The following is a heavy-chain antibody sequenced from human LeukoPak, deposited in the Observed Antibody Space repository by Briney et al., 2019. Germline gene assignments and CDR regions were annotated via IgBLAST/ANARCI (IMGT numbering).Heavy chain of an antibody. CDR1: GYTFTGYY. V-gene: IGHV1-2*02. D-gene: IGHD2-2*02. CDR2: INPNSGGT. J-gene: IGHJ4*02. CDR3: ATLGYCSITSCYTVDY. Sequence: GASVKVSCKASGYTFTGYYMHWVRQAPGQGLEWMGWINPNSGGTNYAQKFQGRVTMTRDTSISTAYMELSRLRSDDTAVYYCATLGYCSITSCYTVDYWGQGTLVTVSS.